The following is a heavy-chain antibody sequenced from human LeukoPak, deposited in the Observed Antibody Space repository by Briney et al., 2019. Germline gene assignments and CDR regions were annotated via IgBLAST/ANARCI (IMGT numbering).Heavy chain of an antibody. CDR3: AREGSSYYFDY. J-gene: IGHJ4*02. V-gene: IGHV3-30-3*01. D-gene: IGHD6-6*01. Sequence: PSGRSLRLSCAASGFTFSSYAMHWVRQAPGKGLEWVAVISYDGSNKYYADSVKGRFTISRDNSKNTLYLQMNSLRAEDTAVYYCAREGSSYYFDYWGQGTLVTVSS. CDR1: GFTFSSYA. CDR2: ISYDGSNK.